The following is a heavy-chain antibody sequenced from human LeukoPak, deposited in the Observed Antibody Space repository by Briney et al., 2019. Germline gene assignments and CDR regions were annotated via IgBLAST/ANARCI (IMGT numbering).Heavy chain of an antibody. D-gene: IGHD6-13*01. V-gene: IGHV4-61*02. CDR2: IYTSGST. CDR3: ARTTEAHSWRTRYYDYYMDV. Sequence: SQTLSLTCTVSGGSIGSGSYYWSWIRQPAGKGLEWIGRIYTSGSTNYNPSLKSRVTISVDTSKNQFSLKLSSVTAADTAVYYCARTTEAHSWRTRYYDYYMDVWGKGTTVTVSS. CDR1: GGSIGSGSYY. J-gene: IGHJ6*03.